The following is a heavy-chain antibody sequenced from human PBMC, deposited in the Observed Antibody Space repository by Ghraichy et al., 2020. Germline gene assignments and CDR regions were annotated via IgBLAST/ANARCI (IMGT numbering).Heavy chain of an antibody. D-gene: IGHD3-10*01. Sequence: GGSLRLSCAASGFTFSNFAMSWVRQAPGKGLEWVSAISGSGVRTYYGDSVKGRFSISRDNSKNTLYLQMNSLRAEDTAIYYCAKDSTLSYDSGSYYFDYWGQGTLVTVSS. CDR2: ISGSGVRT. V-gene: IGHV3-23*01. J-gene: IGHJ4*02. CDR1: GFTFSNFA. CDR3: AKDSTLSYDSGSYYFDY.